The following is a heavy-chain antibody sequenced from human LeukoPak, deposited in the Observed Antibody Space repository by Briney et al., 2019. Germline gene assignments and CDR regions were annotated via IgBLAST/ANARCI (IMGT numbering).Heavy chain of an antibody. CDR2: INHSGST. V-gene: IGHV4-34*01. CDR3: ARGALGYFDY. D-gene: IGHD3-16*01. CDR1: GGSFSGYY. J-gene: IGHJ4*02. Sequence: SETLSLTCAVYGGSFSGYYWSWIRQPPGKGLEGIGEINHSGSTNYNPSLKSRVTISVDTSKNQFSLKLSSVTAADTAVYYCARGALGYFDYWGQGTLVTVSS.